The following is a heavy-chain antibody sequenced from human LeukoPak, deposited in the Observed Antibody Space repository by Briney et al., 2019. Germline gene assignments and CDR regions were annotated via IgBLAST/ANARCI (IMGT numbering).Heavy chain of an antibody. D-gene: IGHD3-9*01. CDR1: GYSFTNFY. J-gene: IGHJ6*02. CDR3: AREAYDILTGTWFYYGMDV. CDR2: INPSGGTT. Sequence: GASVKVSCKASGYSFTNFYIHWVRQAPGQGLEWMGVINPSGGTTSYAQKLQGRVTLTRDTSTSTVYMELTSLRSEDTAVYYCAREAYDILTGTWFYYGMDVWGQGNPGHRPL. V-gene: IGHV1-46*04.